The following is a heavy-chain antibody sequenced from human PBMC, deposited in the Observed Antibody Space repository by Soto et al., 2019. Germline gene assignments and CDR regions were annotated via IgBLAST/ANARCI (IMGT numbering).Heavy chain of an antibody. CDR3: VRTMKTAYNFYLYGMDV. CDR2: VTPSSGGT. CDR1: GYTFNDYY. Sequence: QVQLVQSGAEVKKPGASVMVSCKTSGYTFNDYYIHWVRQAPGQGLEWMGWVTPSSGGTHYAQKFRGRVTMTSDSSTSTAYMELSSLRSDDTAVYYCVRTMKTAYNFYLYGMDVWGQGTRVTVTS. J-gene: IGHJ6*02. V-gene: IGHV1-2*02. D-gene: IGHD1-1*01.